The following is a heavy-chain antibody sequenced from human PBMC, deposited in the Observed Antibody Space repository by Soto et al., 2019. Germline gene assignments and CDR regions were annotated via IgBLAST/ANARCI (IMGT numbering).Heavy chain of an antibody. V-gene: IGHV4-59*01. J-gene: IGHJ4*02. CDR1: GGSISSYY. Sequence: QVQLQESGPGLVKPSETLSLTCTVSGGSISSYYWSWIRQPPGKGLEWIGYIYYSGSTNYNPSLTTHITMTVATSKNRFPRKQSSVTAADTPVYYCARSRCGGDGYDDYGGQGTLVTVSS. CDR2: IYYSGST. D-gene: IGHD2-21*02. CDR3: ARSRCGGDGYDDY.